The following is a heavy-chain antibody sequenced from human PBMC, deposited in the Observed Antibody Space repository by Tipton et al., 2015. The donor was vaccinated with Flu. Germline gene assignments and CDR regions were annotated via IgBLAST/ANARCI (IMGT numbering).Heavy chain of an antibody. J-gene: IGHJ5*02. Sequence: LRLSCTVSGGSISSSRYYWGWIRQPPGKGLEWIGSIYYSGTAYYNPSLKSRVTISVDTSKNQISLKLSSVTAADTAVYYCARYPESNYHWFGPWGQGALVTVSS. CDR3: ARYPESNYHWFGP. D-gene: IGHD4-11*01. CDR2: IYYSGTA. V-gene: IGHV4-39*07. CDR1: GGSISSSRYY.